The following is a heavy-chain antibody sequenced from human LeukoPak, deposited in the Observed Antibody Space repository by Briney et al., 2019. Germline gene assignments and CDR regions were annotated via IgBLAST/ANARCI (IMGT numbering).Heavy chain of an antibody. CDR1: GFTFSSYW. D-gene: IGHD1-1*01. V-gene: IGHV3-74*01. CDR3: VRDSTQAE. CDR2: TNADGYT. Sequence: GGSLRLSCAASGFTFSSYWMHWVRQAPGQGLVWVSRTNADGYTNYADSVKGRFTISRDNAKNTVYLQMISLRAEGTAVYYCVRDSTQAEWGQGTLVTVSS. J-gene: IGHJ4*02.